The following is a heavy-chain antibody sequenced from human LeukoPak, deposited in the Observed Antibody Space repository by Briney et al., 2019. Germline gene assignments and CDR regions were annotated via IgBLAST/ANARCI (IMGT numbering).Heavy chain of an antibody. V-gene: IGHV3-21*06. CDR2: ISSNSHYI. CDR3: AREDTAMEADY. D-gene: IGHD5-18*01. J-gene: IGHJ4*02. CDR1: GFTFSTYN. Sequence: TGGSLRLSCAASGFTFSTYNMIWVRQAPGKGLEWVSCISSNSHYIYYADSVKGRFTISRDNAENSLYLQMNSLRAEDTAVYYCAREDTAMEADYWGQGTLVTVSS.